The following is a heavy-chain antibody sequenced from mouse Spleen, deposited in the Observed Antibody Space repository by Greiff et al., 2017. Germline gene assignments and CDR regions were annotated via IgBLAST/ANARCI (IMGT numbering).Heavy chain of an antibody. V-gene: IGHV1-81*01. CDR1: GYTFTSYG. CDR2: IYPRSGNT. Sequence: VKLMESGAELARPGASVKLSCKASGYTFTSYGISWVKQRTGQGLEWIGEIYPRSGNTYYNEKFKGKATLTADKSSSTAYMELRSLTSEDSAVYFCARRDDYTWFAYWGQGTLVTVSA. D-gene: IGHD2-4*01. CDR3: ARRDDYTWFAY. J-gene: IGHJ3*01.